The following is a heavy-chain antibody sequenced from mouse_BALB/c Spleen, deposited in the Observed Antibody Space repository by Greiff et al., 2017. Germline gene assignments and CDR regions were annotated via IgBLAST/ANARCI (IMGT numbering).Heavy chain of an antibody. V-gene: IGHV1-54*01. CDR2: INPGSGGT. Sequence: VKLMESGAELVRPGTSVKVSCKASGYAFTNYLIEWVKQRPGQGLEWIGVINPGSGGTNYNEKFKGKATLTADKSSSTAYMQLSSLTSDDSAVYFCARGGIYDGYSYAMDYWGQGTSVTVSS. D-gene: IGHD2-3*01. CDR1: GYAFTNYL. CDR3: ARGGIYDGYSYAMDY. J-gene: IGHJ4*01.